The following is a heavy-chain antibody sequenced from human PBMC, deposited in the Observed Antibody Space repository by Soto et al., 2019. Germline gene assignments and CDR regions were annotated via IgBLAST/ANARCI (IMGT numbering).Heavy chain of an antibody. V-gene: IGHV3-23*01. CDR3: AKERAARGFDY. CDR2: IISGGGTT. CDR1: GFTFSNYA. D-gene: IGHD3-10*01. Sequence: EVQLLDSGGGLVQPGGSLRLSCAASGFTFSNYAMGWVRQAPGKGLEWVSTIISGGGTTYYADSVKGRFTVSRDNSQNTVYLQVNSLRADDTAVYYCAKERAARGFDYWGQGTLVTVSS. J-gene: IGHJ4*02.